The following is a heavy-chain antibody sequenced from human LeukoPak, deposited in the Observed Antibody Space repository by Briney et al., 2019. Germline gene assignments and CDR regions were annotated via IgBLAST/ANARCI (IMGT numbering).Heavy chain of an antibody. D-gene: IGHD2-15*01. J-gene: IGHJ4*02. CDR3: ASGYYGDDFFDY. CDR2: IYPGDSAT. Sequence: GESLKISCKGSGYRFTNYWIGWVRPMPGKGPEWMGSIYPGDSATRYSPSFQGQVTISADKSIGTAYLRWSSLNASDTAMYYCASGYYGDDFFDYWGQGTLVTVSS. V-gene: IGHV5-51*01. CDR1: GYRFTNYW.